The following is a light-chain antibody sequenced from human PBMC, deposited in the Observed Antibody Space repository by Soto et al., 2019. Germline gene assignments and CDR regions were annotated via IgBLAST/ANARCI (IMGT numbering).Light chain of an antibody. J-gene: IGLJ2*01. Sequence: QSALTQPASVSGSPGQSITISCTGTSSDVGVYNYVSWYQQHPGKAPKLMIYDVSNRPSGVSNRFSGSKSGNTASLTISGRQAEDEADYYCSSYTSSSTLVVFGGGTKVTAL. CDR2: DVS. CDR1: SSDVGVYNY. CDR3: SSYTSSSTLVV. V-gene: IGLV2-14*03.